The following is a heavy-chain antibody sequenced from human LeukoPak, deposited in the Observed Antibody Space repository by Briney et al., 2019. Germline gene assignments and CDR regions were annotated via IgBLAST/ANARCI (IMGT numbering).Heavy chain of an antibody. J-gene: IGHJ4*02. V-gene: IGHV3-30*04. CDR1: GFTFSSYA. CDR3: ARGPPHPGRSESSGYYLDF. Sequence: PGGSLRLSCAASGFTFSSYAMHWVRQAPGKGLEWVAVISYDGSNKYYADSVKGRFTISRYNSKNTLYLQMNSLRVEDTAVYYCARGPPHPGRSESSGYYLDFWGQGTLVTVSS. CDR2: ISYDGSNK. D-gene: IGHD3-22*01.